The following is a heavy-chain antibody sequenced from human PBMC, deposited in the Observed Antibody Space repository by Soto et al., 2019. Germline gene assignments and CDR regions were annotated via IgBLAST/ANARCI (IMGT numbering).Heavy chain of an antibody. CDR2: INSDGSST. J-gene: IGHJ6*02. CDR1: GFTFSSYW. V-gene: IGHV3-74*01. D-gene: IGHD3-10*01. Sequence: EVQLVESGGGLVQPGGSLRLSCAASGFTFSSYWMHWVRQAPGKGLVWVSRINSDGSSTSYADSVKGRFTISRDNAKNTLYLQMNSLSAEDTAVYYCARDRLLWFGELSNGMDVWGQGTTVTVSS. CDR3: ARDRLLWFGELSNGMDV.